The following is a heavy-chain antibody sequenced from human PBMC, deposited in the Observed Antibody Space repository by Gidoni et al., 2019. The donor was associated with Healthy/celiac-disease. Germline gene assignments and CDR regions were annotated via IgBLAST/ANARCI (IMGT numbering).Heavy chain of an antibody. J-gene: IGHJ4*02. D-gene: IGHD3-10*01. CDR2: INTDWSNT. CDR1: GFTFSTYP. CDR3: VRAITGTFDY. V-gene: IGHV3-74*01. Sequence: EVQLVESGGGVVQPGGSLRLSCEPAGFTFSTYPMFWVRQAPGKGLVWVSRINTDWSNTNYADSVKVRFTISRDNAKNTLHLEMNSLRAEDTALYYCVRAITGTFDYWGQGTLVTVSS.